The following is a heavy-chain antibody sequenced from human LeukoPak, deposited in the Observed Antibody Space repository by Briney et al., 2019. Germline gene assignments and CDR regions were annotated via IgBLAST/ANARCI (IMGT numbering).Heavy chain of an antibody. CDR2: IKSDGTSA. J-gene: IGHJ4*02. V-gene: IGHV3-74*01. Sequence: GGSLRLSCAASGFTFSSYWMHWVRQGPGKGLVWVSHIKSDGTSATYADSVQGRFTISRDNAKNTLYLQMNSLRAEDTAVYYCARVKGNNGDYVDFDYWGQGTLVTVSS. CDR3: ARVKGNNGDYVDFDY. CDR1: GFTFSSYW. D-gene: IGHD4-17*01.